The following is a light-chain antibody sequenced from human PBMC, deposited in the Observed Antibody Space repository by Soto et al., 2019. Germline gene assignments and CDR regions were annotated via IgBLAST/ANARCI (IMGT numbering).Light chain of an antibody. V-gene: IGLV2-14*03. CDR2: DVT. CDR3: SSYRSYTTSTPLVI. J-gene: IGLJ2*01. Sequence: QSVLTQPASVSGSPGQSITISCTGTSSDVGGYDYVSWYQLHPGKAPKLMIYDVTTRPSGVSNRFSGSKSGNTASLTISGLQAEDEADYYCSSYRSYTTSTPLVIFGGGTKLTVL. CDR1: SSDVGGYDY.